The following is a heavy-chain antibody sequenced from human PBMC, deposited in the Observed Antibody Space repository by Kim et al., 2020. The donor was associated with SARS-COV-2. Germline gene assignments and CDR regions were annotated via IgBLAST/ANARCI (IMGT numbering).Heavy chain of an antibody. CDR2: INHSGST. CDR1: GGSFSGYY. J-gene: IGHJ4*02. Sequence: SETLSLTCAVYGGSFSGYYWSWIRQPPGKGLEWIGEINHSGSTNYNPSLKSRVTISVDTSKNQFSLKLSSVTAADTAVYYCATNGYCSGGSCYSTGVLIYWGQGTLVTVSS. CDR3: ATNGYCSGGSCYSTGVLIY. D-gene: IGHD2-15*01. V-gene: IGHV4-34*01.